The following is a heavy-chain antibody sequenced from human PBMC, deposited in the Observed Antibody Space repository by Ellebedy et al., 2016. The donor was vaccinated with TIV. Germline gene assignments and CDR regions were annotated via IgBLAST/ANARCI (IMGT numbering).Heavy chain of an antibody. CDR3: AKGRGGGSDSSAPRYYFDY. CDR2: IRNTGSRT. V-gene: IGHV3-23*01. CDR1: GFTFSSYA. Sequence: GESLKISCAASGFTFSSYAMSWVCQAPGKGLEWVSTIRNTGSRTYYADSVEGRFIISRDNSKKTLYLQMNSLRAEDTAVYYCAKGRGGGSDSSAPRYYFDYWGLGTLVTVSS. J-gene: IGHJ4*02. D-gene: IGHD6-19*01.